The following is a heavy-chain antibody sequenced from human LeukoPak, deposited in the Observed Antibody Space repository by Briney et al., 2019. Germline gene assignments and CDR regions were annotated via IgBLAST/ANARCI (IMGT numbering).Heavy chain of an antibody. CDR1: GYTFSSYA. CDR3: ARAIAAAARGAFNI. CDR2: ISAYNGNT. Sequence: GASVKVCCKASGYTFSSYAITWVRQAPGQGLEWMGWISAYNGNTNYAQKLQGRVTMTTDTSTSAAYMELRSLRSDDTAVYYCARAIAAAARGAFNIWGQGTMVTVSS. D-gene: IGHD6-13*01. V-gene: IGHV1-18*01. J-gene: IGHJ3*02.